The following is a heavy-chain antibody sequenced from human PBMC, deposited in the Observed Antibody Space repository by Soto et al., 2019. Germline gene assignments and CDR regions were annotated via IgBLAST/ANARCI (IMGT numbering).Heavy chain of an antibody. D-gene: IGHD6-6*01. V-gene: IGHV1-2*02. Sequence: QVQLVQSGAEVKKPGASVKVSCKASGNTFTGYYMQWVRQAPGQGLEWMGWINPNSGGTNYAQKFQGRVTMTRETSISTAYMELSRLRSDDTAVYYCARVGSSSVVGHFDYWGQGTLVTVSS. CDR2: INPNSGGT. CDR1: GNTFTGYY. CDR3: ARVGSSSVVGHFDY. J-gene: IGHJ4*02.